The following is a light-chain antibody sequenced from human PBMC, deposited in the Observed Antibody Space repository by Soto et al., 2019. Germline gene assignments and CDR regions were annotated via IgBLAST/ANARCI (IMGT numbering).Light chain of an antibody. Sequence: QSALTQPASVSGSPGQSITISCTGTSSDVGGYNYVSWYQQHPGKAPKLMIYDVSNRPSGVSNRFSGSKSGNTASLTISGLQAEDEADYYCSSYTSSSTYVFGTSTQLTVL. CDR3: SSYTSSSTYV. J-gene: IGLJ1*01. CDR2: DVS. CDR1: SSDVGGYNY. V-gene: IGLV2-14*01.